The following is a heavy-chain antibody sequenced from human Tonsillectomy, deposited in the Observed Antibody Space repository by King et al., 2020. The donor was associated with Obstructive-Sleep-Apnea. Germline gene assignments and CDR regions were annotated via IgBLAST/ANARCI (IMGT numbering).Heavy chain of an antibody. CDR2: IYYSGST. D-gene: IGHD3-9*01. CDR1: GGSISSYY. V-gene: IGHV4-59*01. J-gene: IGHJ4*02. CDR3: ARAGGLTGYQGFFGRELEY. Sequence: QLQESGPGLVKPSETLSLTCTVSGGSISSYYWSWIRQPPGKGLEWIGYIYYSGSTNYNPSLKSRVTISVDTSKNQFSLKLSSVTAADTAVYYCARAGGLTGYQGFFGRELEYWGQGTLVTVSS.